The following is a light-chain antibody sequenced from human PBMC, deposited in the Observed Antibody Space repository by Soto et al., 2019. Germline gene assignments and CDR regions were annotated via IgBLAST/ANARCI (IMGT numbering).Light chain of an antibody. V-gene: IGKV3-20*01. CDR2: GAS. CDR1: QSVASRN. J-gene: IGKJ1*01. Sequence: EIVLTQSPGTLSLSPGERATLSCRASQSVASRNLAWYQQESGQAPRLLIYGASSRAIHTPDRFSGSGSGTDFTLTISGLEPEDFAVYYCQHFGNSLWTFGQGTNVDIK. CDR3: QHFGNSLWT.